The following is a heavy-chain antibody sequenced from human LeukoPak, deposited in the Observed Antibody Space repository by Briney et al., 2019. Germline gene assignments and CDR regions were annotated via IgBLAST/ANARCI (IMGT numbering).Heavy chain of an antibody. Sequence: GGSLRLSCAASGFTFSSYGMHWVRQAPGKGLEWVAVIWYDGSNKYYADSVKGRFTISRDNSKNTLYLQMNSLRAEDTALYYCARDHRYSGSYYDYWGQGTLVTVSS. D-gene: IGHD1-26*01. CDR1: GFTFSSYG. V-gene: IGHV3-33*01. CDR3: ARDHRYSGSYYDY. CDR2: IWYDGSNK. J-gene: IGHJ4*02.